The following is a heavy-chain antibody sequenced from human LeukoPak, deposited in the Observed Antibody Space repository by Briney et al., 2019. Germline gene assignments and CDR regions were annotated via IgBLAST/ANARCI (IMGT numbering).Heavy chain of an antibody. CDR3: ARGIAAAHDAFDI. J-gene: IGHJ3*02. Sequence: GGSLRLSCAASGFPFSSYSMNWVRQAPGKGLEWVSSISSSSSYIYYADSVKGRFTISRDNAKNSLYLQMNSLRAEDTAVYYCARGIAAAHDAFDIWGQGTMVTVSS. D-gene: IGHD6-13*01. CDR2: ISSSSSYI. CDR1: GFPFSSYS. V-gene: IGHV3-21*04.